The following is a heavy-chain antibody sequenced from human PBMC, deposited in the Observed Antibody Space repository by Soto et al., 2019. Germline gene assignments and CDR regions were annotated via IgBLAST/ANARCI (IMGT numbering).Heavy chain of an antibody. CDR2: FYNNGQT. Sequence: SETLSLTCTVAGGSMTRSGYYWGWIRQPPGNELQYIGSFYNNGQTYYNPSLTSPVTISTDTSKNQFSLSLRSVTAADTGVYFCARTLGPQVTGYVDSDYRWTIDQWGQGTLVTVSS. CDR1: GGSMTRSGYY. CDR3: ARTLGPQVTGYVDSDYRWTIDQ. J-gene: IGHJ4*02. V-gene: IGHV4-39*01. D-gene: IGHD4-4*01.